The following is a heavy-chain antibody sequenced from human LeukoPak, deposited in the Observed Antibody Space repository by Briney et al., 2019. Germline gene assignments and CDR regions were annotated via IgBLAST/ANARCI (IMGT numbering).Heavy chain of an antibody. CDR1: GYSFTRYF. CDR2: IIPSDGST. V-gene: IGHV1-46*01. CDR3: ARGVDIVATNLGYCSGGSCLTLDY. D-gene: IGHD2-15*01. J-gene: IGHJ4*02. Sequence: GASVKVSCKASGYSFTRYFIHWVRQAPGQGLEWMEIIIPSDGSTSYAQKFQGRVTMTRDTSTSTVYMELSSLRSEDTAVYYCARGVDIVATNLGYCSGGSCLTLDYWGQGTLVTVSS.